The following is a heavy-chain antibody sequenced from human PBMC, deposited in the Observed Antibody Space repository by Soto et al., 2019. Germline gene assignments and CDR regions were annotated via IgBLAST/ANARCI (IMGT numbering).Heavy chain of an antibody. Sequence: GGSLRLSCAASGFTFSSYAMSWVRQAPGKGLEWVSAISGSGGSTYYADSVKGRFTISRDNSKNTLYLQMNSLRAEDTAVYYCARDVSSTNGMDVWGQGTTFTVSS. V-gene: IGHV3-23*01. CDR3: ARDVSSTNGMDV. CDR2: ISGSGGST. CDR1: GFTFSSYA. D-gene: IGHD6-13*01. J-gene: IGHJ6*02.